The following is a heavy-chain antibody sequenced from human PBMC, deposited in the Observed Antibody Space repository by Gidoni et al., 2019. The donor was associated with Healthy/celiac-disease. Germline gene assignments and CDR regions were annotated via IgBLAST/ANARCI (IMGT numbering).Heavy chain of an antibody. Sequence: TTDYAAPVKGRFTISRDDSKNTLYLQMNSLKTEDTAVYYCTTEEAGMDVWGQGTTVTVSS. CDR3: TTEEAGMDV. V-gene: IGHV3-15*01. CDR2: TT. J-gene: IGHJ6*02.